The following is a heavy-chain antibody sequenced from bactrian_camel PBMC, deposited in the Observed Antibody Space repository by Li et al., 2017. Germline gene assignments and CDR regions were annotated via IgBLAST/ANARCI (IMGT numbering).Heavy chain of an antibody. V-gene: IGHV3S9*01. CDR3: AAPYGSTWWRGGFGY. D-gene: IGHD6*01. CDR2: MDSDGTT. CDR1: PYIFTRCG. J-gene: IGHJ6*01. Sequence: HVQLVESGGGSVQAGGSLKLSCAVSPYIFTRCGLGWYRQAPGNVRELVSSMDSDGTTIYADSVKGRFTISQDNEKNMLYLQMNSLKTEDTAMYYCAAPYGSTWWRGGFGYWGQGTQVTVS.